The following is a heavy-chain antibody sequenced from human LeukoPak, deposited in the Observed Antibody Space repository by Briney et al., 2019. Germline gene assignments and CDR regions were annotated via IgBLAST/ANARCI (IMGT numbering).Heavy chain of an antibody. CDR3: ASALQGLPWDYFDY. Sequence: SETLSLTCTVSGGSISNYYWSWIRQPPGKGLEWIGYIYYSGSTNYNPSLKSRVTISVDTSKNQFPLKLSSVTAADTAVYYCASALQGLPWDYFDYWGQGTLVTVSS. J-gene: IGHJ4*02. CDR1: GGSISNYY. CDR2: IYYSGST. V-gene: IGHV4-59*01. D-gene: IGHD7-27*01.